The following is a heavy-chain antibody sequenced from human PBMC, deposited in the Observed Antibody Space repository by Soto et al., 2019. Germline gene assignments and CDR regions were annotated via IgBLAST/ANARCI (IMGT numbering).Heavy chain of an antibody. CDR1: GFTFSNHW. CDR2: VKQDGSEI. Sequence: GGSLRLSCAASGFTFSNHWMTWVRQAPGKGLEWVASVKQDGSEIYYGDSVKGRFTISRDNAKNSLFLQLNSLRAEDTAMYYCAREPGISSGWYYFGNRAKRTLVTVSS. CDR3: AREPGISSGWYYFGN. V-gene: IGHV3-7*05. D-gene: IGHD6-19*01. J-gene: IGHJ4*02.